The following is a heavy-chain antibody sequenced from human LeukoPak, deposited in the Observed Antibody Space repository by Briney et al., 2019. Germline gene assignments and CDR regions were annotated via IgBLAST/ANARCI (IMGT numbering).Heavy chain of an antibody. J-gene: IGHJ5*02. CDR1: GFTVSSNY. V-gene: IGHV3-53*01. Sequence: PWGSLRLSCAASGFTVSSNYMSWVRQAPGKGLEWVSVIYSGGSTYYADSVKGRFTISRDNSKSTLYIQMNSLRAEDTAVYYCARTYCDTTACSNWFVPWGQGTLVTVSS. CDR3: ARTYCDTTACSNWFVP. D-gene: IGHD2/OR15-2a*01. CDR2: IYSGGST.